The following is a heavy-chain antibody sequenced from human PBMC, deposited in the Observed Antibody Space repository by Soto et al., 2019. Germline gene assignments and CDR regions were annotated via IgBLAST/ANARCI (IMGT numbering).Heavy chain of an antibody. CDR1: GFTFSSYA. D-gene: IGHD2-2*01. V-gene: IGHV3-23*01. CDR3: ARYIPGVRYYGMDV. CDR2: IGESGTPT. J-gene: IGHJ6*02. Sequence: SLRLSFAASGFTFSSYAMKWVRQAPGKGLEWVSLIGESGTPTYYADSVKGRFTISRDNSGNTLFLEMYSLRAEDTAVYYCARYIPGVRYYGMDVWGQGTTVTVSS.